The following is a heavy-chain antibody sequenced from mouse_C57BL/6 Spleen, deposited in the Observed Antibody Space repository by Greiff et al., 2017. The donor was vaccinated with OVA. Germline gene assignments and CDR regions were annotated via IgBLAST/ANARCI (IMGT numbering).Heavy chain of an antibody. D-gene: IGHD1-1*01. CDR3: ARITTVVAEYFDV. CDR1: GYTFTSYW. V-gene: IGHV1-64*01. CDR2: IHPNSGST. Sequence: VQLQQPGAELVKPGASVKLSCKASGYTFTSYWMHWVKQRPGQGLEWIGMIHPNSGSTNYNEKFKSKATLTADKSSSTAYMQLSSLTSEDSAVYYCARITTVVAEYFDVWGTGTTVTVSS. J-gene: IGHJ1*03.